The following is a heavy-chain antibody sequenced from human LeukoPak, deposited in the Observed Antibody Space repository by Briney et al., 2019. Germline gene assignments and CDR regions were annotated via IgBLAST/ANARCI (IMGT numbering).Heavy chain of an antibody. J-gene: IGHJ6*03. V-gene: IGHV3-48*04. CDR1: GFTFSSYG. Sequence: SGGSLRLSCAASGFTFSSYGMSWVRQAPGKGLEWVSYISSSGSTIYYADSVKGRFTISRDNAKNSLYLQMNSLRAEDTAVYYCASRGVASHYYYYYYMDVWGKGTTVTISS. CDR3: ASRGVASHYYYYYYMDV. CDR2: ISSSGSTI. D-gene: IGHD3-10*01.